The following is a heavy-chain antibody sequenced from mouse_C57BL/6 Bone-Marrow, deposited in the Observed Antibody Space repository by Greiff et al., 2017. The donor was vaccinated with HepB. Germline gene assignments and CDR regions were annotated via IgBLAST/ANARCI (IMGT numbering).Heavy chain of an antibody. CDR3: ASCRQLRPSY. J-gene: IGHJ3*01. Sequence: QVQLQQPGAELVKPGASVKLSCKASGYTFTSYWMQWVKQRPGQGLEWIGEIDPSDSYTNYNQKFKGKATLTVDTSSSTAYMQLSSLTSEDSAVYYCASCRQLRPSYWGQGTLVTVSA. V-gene: IGHV1-50*01. CDR1: GYTFTSYW. CDR2: IDPSDSYT. D-gene: IGHD3-2*02.